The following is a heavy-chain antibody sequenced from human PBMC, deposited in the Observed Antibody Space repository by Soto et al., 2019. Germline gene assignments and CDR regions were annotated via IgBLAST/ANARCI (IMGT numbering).Heavy chain of an antibody. D-gene: IGHD2-15*01. J-gene: IGHJ5*02. V-gene: IGHV4-59*01. CDR3: ARVRGDIVVVVAATPGWFDP. CDR1: GGSISSYY. Sequence: SETLSLTCTVSGGSISSYYWSWIRQPPGKGLEWIGYIYYSGSTNYNPSLKSRVTISVDTSKNQFSLKLSSVTAADTAVYYCARVRGDIVVVVAATPGWFDPWGQGTLVTAPQ. CDR2: IYYSGST.